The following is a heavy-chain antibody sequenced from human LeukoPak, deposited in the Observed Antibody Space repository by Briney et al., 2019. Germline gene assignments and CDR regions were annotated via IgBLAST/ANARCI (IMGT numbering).Heavy chain of an antibody. CDR1: GFTFSSYA. CDR3: AKDDGGSYYIYYYYMDV. CDR2: ISGSGGST. J-gene: IGHJ6*03. Sequence: GGSLRLSCAASGFTFSSYAMSWVRQAPGKGLEWVSGISGSGGSTYYADSVKGRFTISRDNSRNTLYLQMNSLRAEDTAVYYCAKDDGGSYYIYYYYMDVWGKGTTVTISS. V-gene: IGHV3-23*01. D-gene: IGHD1-26*01.